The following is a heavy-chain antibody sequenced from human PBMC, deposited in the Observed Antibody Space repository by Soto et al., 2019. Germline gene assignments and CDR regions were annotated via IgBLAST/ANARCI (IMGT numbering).Heavy chain of an antibody. J-gene: IGHJ4*02. Sequence: EVQLLESGGGLVQPGGSLRLSCAASGFTFSSYSMSWVRQAPGKGLEWVSAISGSGGSTYYADSLKGRFTISRDNSKNTLYLQMNSLRAEDTAVYYCAKEYEYSSGWERIDYWGQGTLVTVSS. CDR3: AKEYEYSSGWERIDY. V-gene: IGHV3-23*01. CDR2: ISGSGGST. D-gene: IGHD6-19*01. CDR1: GFTFSSYS.